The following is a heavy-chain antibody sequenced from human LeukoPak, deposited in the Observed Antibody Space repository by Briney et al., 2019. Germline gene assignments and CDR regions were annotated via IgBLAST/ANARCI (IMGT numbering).Heavy chain of an antibody. CDR1: GGSFSGYY. J-gene: IGHJ5*02. Sequence: SGTLSLTCAVYGGSFSGYYWSWIRQPPGKGLEWIGEINHSGSTNYNPSLKSRVTISVDTSKNQFSLKLSSVTAADTAVYYCARGPSPRPAKKYNWFDPWGQGTLVTVSS. CDR3: ARGPSPRPAKKYNWFDP. D-gene: IGHD2-2*01. CDR2: INHSGST. V-gene: IGHV4-34*01.